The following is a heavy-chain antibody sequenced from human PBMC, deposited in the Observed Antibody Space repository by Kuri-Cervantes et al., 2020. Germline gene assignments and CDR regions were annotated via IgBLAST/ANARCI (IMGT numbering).Heavy chain of an antibody. CDR1: GGTFSSYA. D-gene: IGHD3-10*01. Sequence: SVKVSCKASGGTFSSYAISWVRQAPGQGLEWMGGIIPIFGTANYAQKFQGRVTITTDESTSTAYMELSSLRSDDTAVYYCARGGPTGSGSYAWAWGQGTLVTVSS. CDR2: IIPIFGTA. J-gene: IGHJ4*02. V-gene: IGHV1-69*05. CDR3: ARGGPTGSGSYAWA.